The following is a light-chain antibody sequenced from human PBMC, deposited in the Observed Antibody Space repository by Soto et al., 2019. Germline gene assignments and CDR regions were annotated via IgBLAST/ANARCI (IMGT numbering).Light chain of an antibody. CDR2: DAS. J-gene: IGKJ5*01. V-gene: IGKV3-11*01. Sequence: DIVLTQSPATLSLYPGERATLSCRASQSVSRYLAWYQQKPGQAPRLLIYDASNRATGIPARFSGRVSGTDFTLTISRLEAEDFAIYYCHQRSNRLSITFGQGTRLEIK. CDR3: HQRSNRLSIT. CDR1: QSVSRY.